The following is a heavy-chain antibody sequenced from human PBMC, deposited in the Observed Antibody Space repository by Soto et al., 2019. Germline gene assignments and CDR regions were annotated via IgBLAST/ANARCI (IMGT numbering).Heavy chain of an antibody. CDR1: GYTFTSYG. CDR3: ASGSAGFGDSSPPWFYP. CDR2: ISAYNGNT. Sequence: GASVKVSCKASGYTFTSYGISWVRQAPGQGLEWMGWISAYNGNTNYAQKLQGRVTMTTGTSTSTAYMELRSLRSDDTAVYYCASGSAGFGDSSPPWFYPWGQGALVPVSS. V-gene: IGHV1-18*01. J-gene: IGHJ5*02. D-gene: IGHD3-16*01.